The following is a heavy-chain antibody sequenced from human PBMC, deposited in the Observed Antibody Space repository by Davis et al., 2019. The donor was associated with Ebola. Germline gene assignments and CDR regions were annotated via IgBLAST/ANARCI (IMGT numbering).Heavy chain of an antibody. CDR3: ARHWGGSYYYVLFDY. CDR2: IIPMFGTT. D-gene: IGHD1-26*01. CDR1: GGTSNSYG. J-gene: IGHJ4*02. V-gene: IGHV1-69*13. Sequence: AASVKVSCKVSGGTSNSYGISWVRQAPGQGLEWMGGIIPMFGTTNYAQKFQGRVTITADESTSTAYLQWSSLKASDTAMYYCARHWGGSYYYVLFDYWGQGTLVTVSS.